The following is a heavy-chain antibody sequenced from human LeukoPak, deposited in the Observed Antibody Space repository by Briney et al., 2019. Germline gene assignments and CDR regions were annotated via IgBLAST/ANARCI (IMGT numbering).Heavy chain of an antibody. CDR3: AREVRGVSVDV. D-gene: IGHD3-10*01. V-gene: IGHV4-59*01. CDR2: IYYSGST. J-gene: IGHJ6*04. Sequence: PSETLSLTCTVSGGSISSYYWSWIRQPPGKGLEWIGYIYYSGSTNYNPSLKSRVTISVDTSKNRFSLKLSSVTAADTAVYYCAREVRGVSVDVWAKGPRSPSRQ. CDR1: GGSISSYY.